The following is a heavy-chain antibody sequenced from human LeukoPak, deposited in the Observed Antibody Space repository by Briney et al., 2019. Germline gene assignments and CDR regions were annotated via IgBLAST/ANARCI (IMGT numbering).Heavy chain of an antibody. Sequence: GGSLRLSCAASGFTFSSYGMHWVRQAPGKGLEWVAVISYDGSNKYYADSVKGRFTISRDNSKNTLYLQMNSLRAEDTAVYYCAKGLPWTYHGYFDYWGQEALVTVSS. D-gene: IGHD1-7*01. J-gene: IGHJ4*02. CDR1: GFTFSSYG. V-gene: IGHV3-30*18. CDR2: ISYDGSNK. CDR3: AKGLPWTYHGYFDY.